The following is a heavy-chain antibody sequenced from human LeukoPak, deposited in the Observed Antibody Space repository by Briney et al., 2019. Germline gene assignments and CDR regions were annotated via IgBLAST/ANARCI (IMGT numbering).Heavy chain of an antibody. CDR3: ARRVSSGWPHGDYFDY. CDR2: IYYSGST. J-gene: IGHJ4*02. V-gene: IGHV4-59*08. Sequence: PSETLSLTCTVSGGSISSYYWSWIRQPPGKGLEWIGYIYYSGSTNYNPSLKSRVTISVDTSKNQFSLKLSSVTAADTAVYYCARRVSSGWPHGDYFDYWGQGTLVTVSS. CDR1: GGSISSYY. D-gene: IGHD6-19*01.